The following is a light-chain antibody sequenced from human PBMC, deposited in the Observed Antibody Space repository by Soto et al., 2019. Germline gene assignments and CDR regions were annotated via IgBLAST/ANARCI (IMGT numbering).Light chain of an antibody. CDR1: QTITTY. Sequence: DIQMTQSPSSLSASVGDRVTISCRASQTITTYLNWYQQKPGKAPKLLIYAASSLHSGVPSRFSGSGPGTDFTLTISSLQPEDFAAYYCQQTYSALWTFGQGTKLEIK. V-gene: IGKV1-39*01. CDR3: QQTYSALWT. CDR2: AAS. J-gene: IGKJ1*01.